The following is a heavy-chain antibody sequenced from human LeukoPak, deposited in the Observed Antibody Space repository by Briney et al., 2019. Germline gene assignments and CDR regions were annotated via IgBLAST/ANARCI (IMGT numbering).Heavy chain of an antibody. CDR1: GGSISSGGYY. CDR3: ARDKDGYNSH. J-gene: IGHJ4*02. Sequence: SETLSLTCTVSGGSISSGGYYWSWIRQHPGKGLEWIGYIYYSGSTYYNPSLKSRVTISVDTSKNQFSLKLSSVTAADTAVYYCARDKDGYNSHWGQGTLVTVSS. D-gene: IGHD5-24*01. CDR2: IYYSGST. V-gene: IGHV4-31*03.